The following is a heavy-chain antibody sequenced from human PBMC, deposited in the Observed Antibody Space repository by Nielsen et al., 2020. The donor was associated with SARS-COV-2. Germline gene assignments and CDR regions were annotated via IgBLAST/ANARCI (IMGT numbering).Heavy chain of an antibody. Sequence: SLKISCAASGFTFDDYAMHWVRQAPGKGLEWVSGISWNSGSIGYADSVKGRFTISRDNAKNSLYLQMNSLRAEDTALYYCAKETVWFGELLPDYWGQGTLVTVSS. V-gene: IGHV3-9*01. CDR2: ISWNSGSI. D-gene: IGHD3-10*01. CDR1: GFTFDDYA. J-gene: IGHJ4*02. CDR3: AKETVWFGELLPDY.